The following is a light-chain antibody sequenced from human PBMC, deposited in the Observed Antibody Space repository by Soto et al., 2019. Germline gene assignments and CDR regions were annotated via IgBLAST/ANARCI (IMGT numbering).Light chain of an antibody. Sequence: EIVLTQSPATLSSSPGERATLSCRASQSVASSYLAWYQQKPGRAPRLLFYSASSRATGIPDRFSGSGSGTDFTLTISRLEPEDFAVYYCHHFGSLPETFGQGTKVDIK. CDR2: SAS. J-gene: IGKJ1*01. CDR1: QSVASSY. V-gene: IGKV3-20*01. CDR3: HHFGSLPET.